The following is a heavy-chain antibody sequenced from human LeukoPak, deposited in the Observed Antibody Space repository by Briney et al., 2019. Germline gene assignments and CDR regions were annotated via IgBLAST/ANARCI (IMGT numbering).Heavy chain of an antibody. D-gene: IGHD6-19*01. J-gene: IGHJ5*02. CDR3: ARRFSGWYSVNWFDP. CDR1: GFTFSSYA. CDR2: IKQDGSEK. Sequence: GGSLRLSCAASGFTFSSYAMSWVRQAPGKGLEWVANIKQDGSEKYYVDSVKGRFTISRDNAKNSLYLQMNSLRAEDTAVYYCARRFSGWYSVNWFDPWGQGTLVTVSS. V-gene: IGHV3-7*01.